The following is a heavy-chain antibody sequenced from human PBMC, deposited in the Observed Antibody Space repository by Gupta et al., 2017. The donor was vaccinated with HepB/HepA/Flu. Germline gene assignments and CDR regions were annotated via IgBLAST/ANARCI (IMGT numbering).Heavy chain of an antibody. D-gene: IGHD3-10*01. CDR2: ISSSGSTI. J-gene: IGHJ4*02. Sequence: EVQLVESGGGLVQPGGSLRLSCAASGFTFRSYEMNWVRQAPGKGLEWVSYISSSGSTIYYADSVKGRFTISRDNAKNSLYLQMNSLRAEDTAVYYCARATFYGSGSYYDARGIFDYWGQGTLVTVSS. CDR3: ARATFYGSGSYYDARGIFDY. CDR1: GFTFRSYE. V-gene: IGHV3-48*03.